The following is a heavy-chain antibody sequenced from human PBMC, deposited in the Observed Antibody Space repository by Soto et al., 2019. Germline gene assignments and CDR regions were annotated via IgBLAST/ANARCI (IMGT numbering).Heavy chain of an antibody. J-gene: IGHJ4*02. CDR2: ITSGGTYA. CDR3: AREAARPDY. D-gene: IGHD6-6*01. Sequence: PGGSLRLSCGVSGVTFSDYYLSWIRQAPGKGLEWVSFITSGGTYANYADSVKGRFTISRDNAKNLLFLQMNSLRAEDTAVYYCAREAARPDYWGQGTLVTVSS. V-gene: IGHV3-11*06. CDR1: GVTFSDYY.